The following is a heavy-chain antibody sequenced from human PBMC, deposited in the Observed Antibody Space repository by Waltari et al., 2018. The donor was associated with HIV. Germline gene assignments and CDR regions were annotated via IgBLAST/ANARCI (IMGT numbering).Heavy chain of an antibody. CDR2: ISSDGSTT. V-gene: IGHV3-74*01. CDR1: GFTFRSYG. D-gene: IGHD4-17*01. J-gene: IGHJ3*02. Sequence: EVQLVESGGGLVQPGGYLRLSCAASGFTFRSYGMHWVRQAPGKGLLWVSCISSDGSTTNYADSVKGRLTISRDNAKNTLYLQMNSLRADDTAVYYCARENTMTYYDALDIWGQGTMVTVSS. CDR3: ARENTMTYYDALDI.